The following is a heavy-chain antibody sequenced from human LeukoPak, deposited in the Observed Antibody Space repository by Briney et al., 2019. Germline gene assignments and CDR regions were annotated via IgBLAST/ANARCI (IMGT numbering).Heavy chain of an antibody. CDR3: ANGGYYDSSGYFPGFFDY. J-gene: IGHJ4*02. CDR2: INAGNGNT. Sequence: ASVKVSCKASGYTFTSYAMHWVRQAPGQRLEWMGWINAGNGNTKYSQEFQGRVTITRDTSASTAYMELSSLRSEDTAVYYCANGGYYDSSGYFPGFFDYWGQGTLVTVSS. V-gene: IGHV1-3*03. D-gene: IGHD3-22*01. CDR1: GYTFTSYA.